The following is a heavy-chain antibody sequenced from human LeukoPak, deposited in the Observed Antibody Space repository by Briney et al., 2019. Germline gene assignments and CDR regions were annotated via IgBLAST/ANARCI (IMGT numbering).Heavy chain of an antibody. CDR1: GFTFSSYA. CDR3: ARAPSGSYGRGYFDH. D-gene: IGHD1-26*01. Sequence: GGSLRLSCAASGFTFSSYAMHWVRQAPGKGLEWVAVISYDGSNKYYADSVKGRFTISRDNAKNSLYLQMNSLRAEDTAVYYCARAPSGSYGRGYFDHWGQGTLVTVSS. V-gene: IGHV3-30-3*01. J-gene: IGHJ4*02. CDR2: ISYDGSNK.